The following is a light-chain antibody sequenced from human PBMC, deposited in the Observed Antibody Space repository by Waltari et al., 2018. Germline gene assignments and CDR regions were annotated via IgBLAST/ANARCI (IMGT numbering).Light chain of an antibody. CDR3: QTWATGGV. V-gene: IGLV4-69*01. J-gene: IGLJ3*02. Sequence: QFVVTQSPSASASLGASVRLTGTLSGGHINYAIAWHQQRPEKGLRFLIKLNGDGSHTKGDGIPDCFSASSSGSDYYLTISSLQSEDEADYYCQTWATGGVFGGGTKLTVL. CDR2: LNGDGSH. CDR1: GGHINYA.